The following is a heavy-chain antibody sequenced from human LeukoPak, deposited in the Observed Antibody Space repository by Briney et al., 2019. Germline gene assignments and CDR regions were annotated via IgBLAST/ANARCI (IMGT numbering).Heavy chain of an antibody. CDR2: ISGSGGST. D-gene: IGHD5-12*01. J-gene: IGHJ4*02. Sequence: GGSLRLSCAASGFTFSSYVMSWVRQAPGKGLEWVSGISGSGGSTFYADSVKGRFTISRDNSKNTLYLQMNSLRAEDTAVYYCAKVGTWLRLVIDYWGQGTLVTVSS. CDR3: AKVGTWLRLVIDY. V-gene: IGHV3-23*01. CDR1: GFTFSSYV.